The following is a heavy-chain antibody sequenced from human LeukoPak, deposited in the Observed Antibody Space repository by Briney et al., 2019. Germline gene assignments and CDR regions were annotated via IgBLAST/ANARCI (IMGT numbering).Heavy chain of an antibody. D-gene: IGHD6-19*01. CDR1: GFTFSSYE. Sequence: PGGSLRLSCAASGFTFSSYEMNWVRQAPGKGLEWVSYINSSGSTIYYADSLRGGFTISTDNANNSLYLQTKSLRAEHTAVYYCARDVSGWYWGHFVYWGQGTLVTVSS. V-gene: IGHV3-48*03. CDR2: INSSGSTI. CDR3: ARDVSGWYWGHFVY. J-gene: IGHJ4*02.